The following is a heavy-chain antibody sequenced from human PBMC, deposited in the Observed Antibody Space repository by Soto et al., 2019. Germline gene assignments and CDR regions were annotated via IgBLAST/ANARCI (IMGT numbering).Heavy chain of an antibody. Sequence: SETLSLTCTVSGGSISSGDCYWSWIRQPPGKGLEWIGYIYYSGSTYYNPSLKSRVTISVDTSKNQFSLKLSSVTAADTAVYYCARLVLGYCSSTSCSDYGMDVWGQGTTVTVSS. J-gene: IGHJ6*02. CDR3: ARLVLGYCSSTSCSDYGMDV. CDR1: GGSISSGDCY. D-gene: IGHD2-2*01. V-gene: IGHV4-30-4*01. CDR2: IYYSGST.